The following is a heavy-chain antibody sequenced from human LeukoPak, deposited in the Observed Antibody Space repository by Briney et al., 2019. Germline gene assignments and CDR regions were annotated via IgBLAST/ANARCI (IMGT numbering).Heavy chain of an antibody. V-gene: IGHV3-30-3*01. CDR2: ISYDGSNK. Sequence: GRSLRLSCAASGFTFSSYAMHWVRQAPGKGLEWVAVISYDGSNKYYADSVKGRFTISRDNAKNSLYLQMNSLRAEDTAVYYCAREGRGGFDIWGQGTMVTVSS. CDR3: AREGRGGFDI. J-gene: IGHJ3*02. CDR1: GFTFSSYA. D-gene: IGHD6-25*01.